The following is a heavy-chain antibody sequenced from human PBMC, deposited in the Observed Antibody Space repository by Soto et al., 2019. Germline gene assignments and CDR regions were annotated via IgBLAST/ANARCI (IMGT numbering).Heavy chain of an antibody. Sequence: PSETLSLTCTVSGGSISSSSYYWGWIRQPPGKGLEWIGSIYYSGSTYYNPSLKSRVTISVGTSKNQFSLKLSSVTAADTAVYYCARLGWLQSYFDYWGQGTLVTVSS. D-gene: IGHD5-12*01. CDR3: ARLGWLQSYFDY. CDR1: GGSISSSSYY. V-gene: IGHV4-39*01. CDR2: IYYSGST. J-gene: IGHJ4*02.